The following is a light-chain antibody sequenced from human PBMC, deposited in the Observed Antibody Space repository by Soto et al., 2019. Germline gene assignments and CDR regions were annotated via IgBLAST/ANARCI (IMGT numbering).Light chain of an antibody. CDR3: LQDYSYPLT. V-gene: IGKV1-12*01. CDR2: TGS. J-gene: IGKJ4*01. CDR1: QAIDSW. Sequence: DIQMTQSPSSVSASVGDRVTITCRASQAIDSWLAWYQQKPGEAPKLLIFTGSLLHSGVPPRFSGSGSGTDFTLTISSLQPEDFATYYCLQDYSYPLTFGGGTKVDIK.